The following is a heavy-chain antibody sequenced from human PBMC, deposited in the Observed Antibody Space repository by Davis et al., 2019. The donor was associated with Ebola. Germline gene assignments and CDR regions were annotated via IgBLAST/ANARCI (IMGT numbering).Heavy chain of an antibody. Sequence: PGGSLRLSCAASGVTFRNYAMHWVRQAPGKGLEWVAVVSHSERERFYADSVKGRFTISRDNSENTLYLQMNSLTADDTSVYYCARAGFDEVLDYWGQGTPVTVSS. D-gene: IGHD3-3*01. CDR1: GVTFRNYA. J-gene: IGHJ4*02. V-gene: IGHV3-30*04. CDR3: ARAGFDEVLDY. CDR2: VSHSERER.